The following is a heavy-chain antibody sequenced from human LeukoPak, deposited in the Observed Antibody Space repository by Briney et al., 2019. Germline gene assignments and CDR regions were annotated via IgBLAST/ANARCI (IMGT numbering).Heavy chain of an antibody. CDR1: GFTFSTYG. J-gene: IGHJ4*02. CDR3: AKDLEFSSSWYRGSFDY. V-gene: IGHV3-30*02. CDR2: IRYDGGNK. D-gene: IGHD6-13*01. Sequence: GGSLRLSCAASGFTFSTYGMHWVRQAPGKGLEWVAFIRYDGGNKYYADSVKGRFTISRDNSKNTRYLQMNSLRAEDTAVYYCAKDLEFSSSWYRGSFDYWGQGTLVTVSS.